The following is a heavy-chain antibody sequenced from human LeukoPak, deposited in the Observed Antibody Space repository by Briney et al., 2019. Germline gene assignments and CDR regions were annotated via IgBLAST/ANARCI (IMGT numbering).Heavy chain of an antibody. J-gene: IGHJ4*02. CDR3: ARGQNKCLGH. Sequence: ASVKVSCKASGYTCTNYFMHWVRQAPGQGLEWMGVINPSGGGTTYAQRFQGRVTMTRDTSTSTVHMELSSLRSEDTAVYYCARGQNKCLGHWGQGTLVTVSS. CDR1: GYTCTNYF. D-gene: IGHD2/OR15-2a*01. V-gene: IGHV1-46*01. CDR2: INPSGGGT.